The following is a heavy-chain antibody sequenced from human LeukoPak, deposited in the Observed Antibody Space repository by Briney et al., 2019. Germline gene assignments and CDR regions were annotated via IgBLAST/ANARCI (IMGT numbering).Heavy chain of an antibody. V-gene: IGHV3-53*01. CDR2: IYSGGTT. Sequence: GGSLTLSCALSGFTLSSNYMSWVRQAPGKGLEWVTVIYSGGTTYYADSVKGRFPISREHSKNTLYLEMDSLRAGDTAVYYCARDLGGYIDCWGQGTLVSVSS. CDR1: GFTLSSNY. J-gene: IGHJ4*02. CDR3: ARDLGGYIDC. D-gene: IGHD6-13*01.